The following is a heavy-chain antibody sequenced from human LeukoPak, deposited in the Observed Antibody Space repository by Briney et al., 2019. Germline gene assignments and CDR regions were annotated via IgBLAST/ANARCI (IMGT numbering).Heavy chain of an antibody. V-gene: IGHV3-30*02. CDR2: IRYDGSNK. CDR1: GFTFSSYG. CDR3: AKDLGPAATYFDL. J-gene: IGHJ2*01. Sequence: GGSLRLSCAASGFTFSSYGMHWVRQAPGKGLEWVAFIRYDGSNKYYADSVKGRFTISRDNSKNTLYLQMNSLRAEDTAVYYCAKDLGPAATYFDLWGRGTLVTVSS. D-gene: IGHD2-2*01.